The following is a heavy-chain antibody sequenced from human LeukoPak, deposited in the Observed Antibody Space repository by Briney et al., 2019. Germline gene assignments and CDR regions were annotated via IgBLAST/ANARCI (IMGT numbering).Heavy chain of an antibody. J-gene: IGHJ4*02. CDR3: AKAYMVRGVLTFDY. CDR1: GYTFASYG. V-gene: IGHV1-18*01. Sequence: ASVKVSCKASGYTFASYGISWVRQAPGQGLEWMGWISAYNGNTNYAQKLQGRVTMTTDTSTSTAYMELRSLRSDDTAVYYCAKAYMVRGVLTFDYWGQGTLVTVSS. CDR2: ISAYNGNT. D-gene: IGHD3-10*01.